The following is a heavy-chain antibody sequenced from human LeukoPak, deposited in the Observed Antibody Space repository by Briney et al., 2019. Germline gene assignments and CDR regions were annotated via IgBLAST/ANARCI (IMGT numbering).Heavy chain of an antibody. CDR1: GGSFSGYY. V-gene: IGHV4-34*01. D-gene: IGHD4-17*01. CDR3: ARVVNGDYGDY. Sequence: SETLSLTCAVYGGSFSGYYWSWIRQPPGKGLEWIGEINHSGSTNYNPSLKSRVTISVDTSKNQFSLKLSSVTAADTAVYYCARVVNGDYGDYWGQGTLVTVSS. CDR2: INHSGST. J-gene: IGHJ4*02.